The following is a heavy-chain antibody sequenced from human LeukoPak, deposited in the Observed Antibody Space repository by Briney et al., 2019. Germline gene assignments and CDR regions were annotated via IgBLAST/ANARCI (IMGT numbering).Heavy chain of an antibody. CDR1: GYTFTSYG. D-gene: IGHD2-15*01. Sequence: ASVKVSCKASGYTFTSYGISWVRQAPGQGLEWMGWISAYNGNTNYAQKLQGRVTMTTDTSTSTAYMELRSLRSDDTAVYYCARDWVKYCSGGSCNDALDIWGQGTMVTVSS. V-gene: IGHV1-18*01. CDR3: ARDWVKYCSGGSCNDALDI. CDR2: ISAYNGNT. J-gene: IGHJ3*02.